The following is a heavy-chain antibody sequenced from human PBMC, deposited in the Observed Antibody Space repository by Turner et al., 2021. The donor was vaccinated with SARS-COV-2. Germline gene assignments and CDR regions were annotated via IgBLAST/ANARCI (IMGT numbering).Heavy chain of an antibody. D-gene: IGHD3-9*01. CDR3: ARVASYYFDGRLWVGPLDT. CDR1: GFGFGDSI. CDR2: IAAGADYT. J-gene: IGHJ5*01. V-gene: IGHV3-23*01. Sequence: QLFESGGGLEESGKSLRLSCVASGFGFGDSIMAWVRQAPGKGLEFVSSIAAGADYTFYSDSVRGRFAVSRDNLKNTLYLEMNSLRVGDSALYYCARVASYYFDGRLWVGPLDTWGQGTLVSVS.